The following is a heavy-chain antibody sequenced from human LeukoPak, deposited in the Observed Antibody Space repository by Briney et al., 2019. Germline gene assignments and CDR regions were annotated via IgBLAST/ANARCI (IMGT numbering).Heavy chain of an antibody. CDR2: INSDGSST. CDR1: GFTFSRYW. Sequence: PGGSLILTCAASGFTFSRYWMHWVRHTPGKGLVWVSRINSDGSSTRYADSVKGRFTISRDNAKNTLDLQMSSLRAEDTAVYYCARVDCSGGSCYFDYWGQGTLVTVSS. V-gene: IGHV3-74*01. D-gene: IGHD2-15*01. CDR3: ARVDCSGGSCYFDY. J-gene: IGHJ4*02.